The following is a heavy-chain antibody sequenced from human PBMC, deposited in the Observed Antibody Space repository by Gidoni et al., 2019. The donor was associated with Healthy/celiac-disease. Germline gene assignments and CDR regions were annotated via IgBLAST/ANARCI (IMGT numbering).Heavy chain of an antibody. Sequence: EVQLVESGGGLVKPGGSLRLSCAASGFTFSSYSMNWVRQAPGKGLEWVSSISSSSSYIYYADSVKGRFTISRDNAKNSLYLQMNSLRAEDTAVYYCARDLGPIRLGELSRWGQGTLVTVSS. V-gene: IGHV3-21*01. D-gene: IGHD3-16*02. CDR1: GFTFSSYS. CDR2: ISSSSSYI. J-gene: IGHJ4*02. CDR3: ARDLGPIRLGELSR.